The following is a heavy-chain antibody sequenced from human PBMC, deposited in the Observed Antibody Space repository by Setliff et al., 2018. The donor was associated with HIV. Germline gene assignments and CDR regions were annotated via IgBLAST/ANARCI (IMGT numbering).Heavy chain of an antibody. D-gene: IGHD6-13*01. CDR2: IYTSGST. V-gene: IGHV4-61*09. Sequence: PSETLSLTCTVSGGSISSGGYYWSWIRQPAGKGLEWLGHIYTSGSTNYNPALKSRVTISIDTSKNQFSLKLSSVTAADTAVYYCARDRGGAAAGGYYYMDVWGKGTTVTVSS. CDR1: GGSISSGGYY. CDR3: ARDRGGAAAGGYYYMDV. J-gene: IGHJ6*03.